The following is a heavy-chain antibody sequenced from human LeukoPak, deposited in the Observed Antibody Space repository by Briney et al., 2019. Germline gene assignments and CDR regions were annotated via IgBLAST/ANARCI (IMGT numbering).Heavy chain of an antibody. V-gene: IGHV3-7*01. D-gene: IGHD1-26*01. CDR3: ARGMSWELNPVSDAFDI. CDR1: GFTFSSYG. CDR2: IKQDGSEK. Sequence: SGGSLRLSCAASGFTFSSYGMHWVRQAPGKGLEWVANIKQDGSEKYYVDSVKGRFTISRDNAKNSLYLQMNSLRAEDTAVYYCARGMSWELNPVSDAFDIWGQGTMVTVSS. J-gene: IGHJ3*02.